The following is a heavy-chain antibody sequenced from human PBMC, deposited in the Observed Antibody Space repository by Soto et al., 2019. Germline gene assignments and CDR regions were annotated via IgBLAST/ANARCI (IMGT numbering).Heavy chain of an antibody. V-gene: IGHV1-69*13. CDR3: ARAITMIGSWFDP. CDR2: IIPIFGTA. CDR1: GGTFSSYA. J-gene: IGHJ5*02. D-gene: IGHD3-22*01. Sequence: VKVSCKASGGTFSSYAISWARQAPGQGLEWMGGIIPIFGTANYAQKFQGRVTITADESTSTAYMELSSLRSEDTAVYYCARAITMIGSWFDPWGQGTLVTVSS.